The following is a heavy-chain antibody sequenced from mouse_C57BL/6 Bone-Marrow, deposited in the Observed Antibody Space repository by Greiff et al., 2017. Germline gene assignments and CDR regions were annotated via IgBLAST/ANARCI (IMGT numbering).Heavy chain of an antibody. V-gene: IGHV5-6*01. CDR2: ISSGGSYT. D-gene: IGHD1-1*01. CDR1: GFTFSSYG. Sequence: EVKLMESGGDLVKPGGSLKLSCAASGFTFSSYGMSWVRQTPDKRLEWVATISSGGSYTYYPDSVKGRFTISRDNAKNTLYLQMSSLKSEDTAMYYCARHTFYYGHYYAMDYWGQGTSVTVSS. CDR3: ARHTFYYGHYYAMDY. J-gene: IGHJ4*01.